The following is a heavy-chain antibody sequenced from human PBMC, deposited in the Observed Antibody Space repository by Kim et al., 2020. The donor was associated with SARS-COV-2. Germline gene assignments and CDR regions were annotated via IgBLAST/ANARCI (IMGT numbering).Heavy chain of an antibody. D-gene: IGHD2-15*01. J-gene: IGHJ4*02. CDR3: IRGFCTGGTCYSGDF. V-gene: IGHV3-72*01. CDR2: SRNKANAYTT. CDR1: GFAFSDHF. Sequence: GGSLRLSCAGSGFAFSDHFMDWVRQAPGKGLEWVGRSRNKANAYTTEYATSVKGRFTISRDESKDSMYLQMDSLKIEDTATYFCIRGFCTGGTCYSGDFRGQGSLVIVSS.